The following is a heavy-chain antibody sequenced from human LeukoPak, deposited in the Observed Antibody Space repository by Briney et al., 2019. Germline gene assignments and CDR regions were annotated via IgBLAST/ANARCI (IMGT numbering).Heavy chain of an antibody. CDR1: GFTFNYYG. J-gene: IGHJ1*01. V-gene: IGHV3-30*02. CDR2: IRYDGNDK. CDR3: AKDLMRDRWFGES. Sequence: GGSLRLSCAASGFTFNYYGMHWVRQAPGKGLEWVAFIRYDGNDKYYAESVKGRFTISRDTSTLYLQMNSLRAEDTAVYYCAKDLMRDRWFGESWGQGTLVTVSS. D-gene: IGHD3-10*01.